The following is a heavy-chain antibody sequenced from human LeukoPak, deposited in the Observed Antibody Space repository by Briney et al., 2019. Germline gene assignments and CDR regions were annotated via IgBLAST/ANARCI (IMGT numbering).Heavy chain of an antibody. Sequence: GGSLRLSCAASGFTFSSYAMSWVRQAPGKGLEWVSYISSSGSTIYYADSVKGRFTISRDNAKNSLYLQMNSLRAEDTAVYYCARGIITIFGVIDYWGQGTLVTVSS. CDR1: GFTFSSYA. D-gene: IGHD3-3*01. J-gene: IGHJ4*02. CDR3: ARGIITIFGVIDY. CDR2: ISSSGSTI. V-gene: IGHV3-48*03.